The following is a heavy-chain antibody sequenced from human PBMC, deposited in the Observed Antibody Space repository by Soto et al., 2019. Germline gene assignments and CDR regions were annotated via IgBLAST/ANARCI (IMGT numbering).Heavy chain of an antibody. J-gene: IGHJ4*02. CDR1: GYDFAGYW. Sequence: PGESLKISCKGSGYDFAGYWIAWVRQMPGKGLELMGIIYPSDSDTRYRPSFQGQVTISADKSISSAYLQWSSLRASDTAMYYCARGGVSTRTFDYWGQGTPVTVSS. D-gene: IGHD3-3*01. V-gene: IGHV5-51*01. CDR3: ARGGVSTRTFDY. CDR2: IYPSDSDT.